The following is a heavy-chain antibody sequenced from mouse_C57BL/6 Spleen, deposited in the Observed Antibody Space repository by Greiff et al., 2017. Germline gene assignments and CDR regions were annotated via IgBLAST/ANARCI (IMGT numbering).Heavy chain of an antibody. CDR1: GFTFTSYW. CDR2: INPSSGYT. V-gene: IGHV1-7*01. D-gene: IGHD2-2*01. CDR3: AGGSAMVTTVDY. Sequence: QVQLQQSGAELAKPGASVKLSCKASGFTFTSYWMHWVQQRPGQGLEWIGYINPSSGYTKYNQKFKDKATLTADKSSSTAYMQLGSLTYEDSSVDFWAGGSAMVTTVDYWGQGTTLTVSS. J-gene: IGHJ2*01.